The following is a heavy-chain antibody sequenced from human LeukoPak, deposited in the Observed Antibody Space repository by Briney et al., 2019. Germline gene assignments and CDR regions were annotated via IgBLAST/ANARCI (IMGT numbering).Heavy chain of an antibody. CDR1: GFTFSSYA. Sequence: GGSLRLSCAASGFTFSSYAMHWVRQAPGKGLEWVANIKEDGSESYYVDSVKGRFTISRDNAKNSLYLQMNSLRAEDTAVYYCARGVAGFDIWGQGTMVTVSS. V-gene: IGHV3-7*03. CDR3: ARGVAGFDI. J-gene: IGHJ3*02. CDR2: IKEDGSES. D-gene: IGHD6-19*01.